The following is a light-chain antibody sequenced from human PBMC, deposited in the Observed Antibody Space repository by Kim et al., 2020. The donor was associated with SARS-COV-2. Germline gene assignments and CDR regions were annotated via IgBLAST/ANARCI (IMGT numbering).Light chain of an antibody. CDR1: SSNIGAGYD. CDR2: GNN. Sequence: QRVTISCTGSSSNIGAGYDVHWYQQLPGTAPKLLMYGNNNRPSGVPDRFSGSKSATSASLVITGLQAEDEADYYCQSYDTSLSGSLFGGVTKLTVL. CDR3: QSYDTSLSGSL. V-gene: IGLV1-40*01. J-gene: IGLJ3*02.